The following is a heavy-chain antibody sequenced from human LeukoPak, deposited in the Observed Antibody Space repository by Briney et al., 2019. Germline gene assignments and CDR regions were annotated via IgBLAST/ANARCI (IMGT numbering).Heavy chain of an antibody. CDR3: ARKTNYTGVYFDY. CDR2: INPNSGGT. D-gene: IGHD1-7*01. J-gene: IGHJ4*02. Sequence: ASVKVSCKASGYTFTGYYMHWVRQAPGQGLEWMGWINPNSGGTNYAQKFQGRVTMTRDTSISTAYMELSRLRSDDTAVYYCARKTNYTGVYFDYWGQGTLVTVSS. V-gene: IGHV1-2*02. CDR1: GYTFTGYY.